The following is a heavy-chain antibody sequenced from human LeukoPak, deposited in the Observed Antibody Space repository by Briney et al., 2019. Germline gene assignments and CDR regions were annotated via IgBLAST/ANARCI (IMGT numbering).Heavy chain of an antibody. V-gene: IGHV4-31*03. CDR2: IYYSGST. Sequence: SQTLSLTCTVSGGSISSGGYYWSWIRQHPGKGLEWIGYIYYSGSTYYNPSLKSRVTISVDTSKNQFSLKLSSVTAADTAVYYCARDRRGYYYGMDVWGQGTTVTVSS. CDR3: ARDRRGYYYGMDV. CDR1: GGSISSGGYY. J-gene: IGHJ6*02. D-gene: IGHD3-10*01.